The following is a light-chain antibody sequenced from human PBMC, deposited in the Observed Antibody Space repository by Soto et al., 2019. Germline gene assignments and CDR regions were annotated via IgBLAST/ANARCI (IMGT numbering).Light chain of an antibody. CDR2: RNN. CDR1: SSNIGSNY. J-gene: IGLJ1*01. V-gene: IGLV1-47*01. Sequence: QSVLTQPPSASGTPGQRVAISCSGSSSNIGSNYVYWYQQLPGTAPKLLISRNNQRPSGVPDRFSGSKSGTSASLAISGLRSEDEADYYCAAWDDSLSGYVFGTGTKLTVL. CDR3: AAWDDSLSGYV.